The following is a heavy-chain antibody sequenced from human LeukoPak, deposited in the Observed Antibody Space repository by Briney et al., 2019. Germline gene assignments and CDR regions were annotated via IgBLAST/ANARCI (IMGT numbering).Heavy chain of an antibody. Sequence: PGGSLRLSCAASGFTFSSYAMHWVRQAPGKGLEWVAVISYDGSNKYYADSVKGRFTISRDNSKNTLYLQMNSLRAEDTAVYYCAREDRASSSWIFDYWGQGTLVTVSS. V-gene: IGHV3-30-3*01. CDR1: GFTFSSYA. D-gene: IGHD6-13*01. CDR3: AREDRASSSWIFDY. CDR2: ISYDGSNK. J-gene: IGHJ4*02.